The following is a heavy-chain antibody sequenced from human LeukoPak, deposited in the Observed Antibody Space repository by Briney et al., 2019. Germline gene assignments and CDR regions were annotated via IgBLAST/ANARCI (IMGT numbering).Heavy chain of an antibody. V-gene: IGHV4-39*07. Sequence: SETLSLTCTVSGDSINSNKYYWGYVRQPPGKGLEWIGSVYYSGNSKYNPSLGSRVSISLDASKTQFSLELNSVTAADTAVYYCARETFGPAVIVGDFGGFDSWGPGTLVAVSS. CDR3: ARETFGPAVIVGDFGGFDS. D-gene: IGHD2-2*01. CDR2: VYYSGNS. J-gene: IGHJ4*02. CDR1: GDSINSNKYY.